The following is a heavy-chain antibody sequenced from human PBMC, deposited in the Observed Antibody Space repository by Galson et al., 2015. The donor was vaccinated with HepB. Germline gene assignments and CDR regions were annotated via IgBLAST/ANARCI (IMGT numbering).Heavy chain of an antibody. CDR1: GFTFSDYY. J-gene: IGHJ4*02. CDR3: ARDRGGTVGWFALPSWPLDY. Sequence: SLRLSCAASGFTFSDYYMSWIRQAPGKGLEWVSYISSSSSYTNYADSVKGRFTISRDNAKNSLYLQMNSLRAEDTAVYYCARDRGGTVGWFALPSWPLDYWGQGTLVTVSS. V-gene: IGHV3-11*05. D-gene: IGHD6-19*01. CDR2: ISSSSSYT.